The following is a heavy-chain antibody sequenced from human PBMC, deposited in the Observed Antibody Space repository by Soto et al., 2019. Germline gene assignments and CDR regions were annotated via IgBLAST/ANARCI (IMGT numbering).Heavy chain of an antibody. CDR2: IYYSGST. CDR3: ARFDYSNYRNFIDY. V-gene: IGHV4-59*01. Sequence: SETLSLTCAVSGGSISYYHWNWIRQPPGKGLEWIGYIYYSGSTNYNPSLKSRVTISVDTSKNQFSLRLNSVTAADTAVYYCARFDYSNYRNFIDYWGQGTLVTVSS. D-gene: IGHD4-4*01. J-gene: IGHJ4*02. CDR1: GGSISYYH.